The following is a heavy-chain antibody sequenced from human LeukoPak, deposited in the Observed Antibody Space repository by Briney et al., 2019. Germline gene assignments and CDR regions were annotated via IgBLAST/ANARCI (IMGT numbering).Heavy chain of an antibody. CDR3: ATSIFGGYYFDY. CDR1: GYTLTELS. D-gene: IGHD3-3*01. Sequence: ASVKVSCKVSGYTLTELSMHWVRQAPGKGLEWMGGFDPEDGETIYAQKFQGRVTMTEDTSTDTAYMELSSLRFGDTAVYYCATSIFGGYYFDYWGQGTLVTVSS. J-gene: IGHJ4*02. CDR2: FDPEDGET. V-gene: IGHV1-24*01.